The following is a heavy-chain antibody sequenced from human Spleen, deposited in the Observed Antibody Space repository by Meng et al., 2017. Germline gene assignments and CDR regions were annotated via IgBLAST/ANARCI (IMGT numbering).Heavy chain of an antibody. CDR2: INAGNGNT. CDR3: ARDYCSGGSCYRAYFF. D-gene: IGHD2-15*01. V-gene: IGHV1-3*01. Sequence: VQLVPSGAEVKKPGASVKVSCKASGYTFTSYAMHWVRQAPGQRLEWMGWINAGNGNTKYSQKFQGRVTITRDTSASTAYMELSSLRSEDTAVYYCARDYCSGGSCYRAYFFWGQGTLVTVSS. CDR1: GYTFTSYA. J-gene: IGHJ4*02.